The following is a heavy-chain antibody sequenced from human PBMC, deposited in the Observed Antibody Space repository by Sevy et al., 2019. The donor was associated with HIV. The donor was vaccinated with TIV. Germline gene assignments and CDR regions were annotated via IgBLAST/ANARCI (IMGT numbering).Heavy chain of an antibody. J-gene: IGHJ4*02. CDR3: ARGGGNGWYYFDY. CDR1: GGTFSSYG. V-gene: IGHV1-69*13. D-gene: IGHD6-19*01. Sequence: ASVKVSCKASGGTFSSYGISWVRQAPGQGLEWMGGIIPILGTVNYAQKFQGRVTITADESTKTAYMELASLRSEDTAVYYCARGGGNGWYYFDYWGQETLVTVSS. CDR2: IIPILGTV.